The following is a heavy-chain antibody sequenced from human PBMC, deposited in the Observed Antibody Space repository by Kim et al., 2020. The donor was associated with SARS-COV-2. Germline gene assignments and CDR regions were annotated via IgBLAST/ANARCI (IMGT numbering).Heavy chain of an antibody. V-gene: IGHV3-7*01. D-gene: IGHD3-10*01. J-gene: IGHJ4*02. Sequence: YVDSVKGRITMSRDTAMKSLSLQMNSLRTEDTAIYYCAALDSAQVPGGIWGQGTLVTVSS. CDR3: AALDSAQVPGGI.